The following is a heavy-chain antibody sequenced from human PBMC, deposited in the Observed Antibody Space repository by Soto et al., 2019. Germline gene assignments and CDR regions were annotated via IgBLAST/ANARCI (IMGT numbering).Heavy chain of an antibody. J-gene: IGHJ4*02. Sequence: EVQLVESGGGLVQPGGSLRLSCVASGFTFSSYWMSWVRQATGKGLEWVANIKEGGSDKYYGDSVKGRFTISRDNAKNSLYLQMNSLRAEDTAVYYCARDYYASGSHDYWGQGTLVTVSS. D-gene: IGHD3-10*01. CDR2: IKEGGSDK. V-gene: IGHV3-7*01. CDR1: GFTFSSYW. CDR3: ARDYYASGSHDY.